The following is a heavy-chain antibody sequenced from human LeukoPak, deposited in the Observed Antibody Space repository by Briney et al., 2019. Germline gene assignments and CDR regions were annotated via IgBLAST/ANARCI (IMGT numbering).Heavy chain of an antibody. CDR2: ISGSGGST. CDR1: GFTFSSYA. CDR3: AKAYGLYCSSTSCYNVDAFDI. J-gene: IGHJ3*02. V-gene: IGHV3-23*01. Sequence: PGGSLRLSCAASGFTFSSYAMSWVRQAPGKGLEWVSAISGSGGSTYYADSVKGRFTISRDNSKNTLYLQMNSLRAEDTAVYYCAKAYGLYCSSTSCYNVDAFDIWGQGTMVTVSS. D-gene: IGHD2-2*02.